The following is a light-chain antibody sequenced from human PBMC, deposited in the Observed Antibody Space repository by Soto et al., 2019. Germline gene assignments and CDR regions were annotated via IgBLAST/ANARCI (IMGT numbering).Light chain of an antibody. Sequence: QSVLTQPPSVSAAPGQKVTISCSGSSSNIGNNYVSWYQQLPGTAPKLLIYDNNKRPSGIPDRFSGSKSGTSATLGITGLQIGDEADYYCGTWDSSLSASVFGGGTKLTVL. CDR1: SSNIGNNY. V-gene: IGLV1-51*01. CDR2: DNN. J-gene: IGLJ2*01. CDR3: GTWDSSLSASV.